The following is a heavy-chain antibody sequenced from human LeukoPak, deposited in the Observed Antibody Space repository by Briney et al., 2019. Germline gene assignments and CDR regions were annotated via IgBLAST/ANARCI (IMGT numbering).Heavy chain of an antibody. CDR2: IYYSGST. D-gene: IGHD3-3*01. J-gene: IGHJ4*02. V-gene: IGHV4-59*08. Sequence: SETLFLTCTVPGGSISSYYWSWIRQPPGKGLEWVGYIYYSGSTNYNPSLRSRVTISVDTSNNQFSLKLSSVTAADTAVYYCARLTQYDFWSGYPHFDYWGEGTLVTVSS. CDR1: GGSISSYY. CDR3: ARLTQYDFWSGYPHFDY.